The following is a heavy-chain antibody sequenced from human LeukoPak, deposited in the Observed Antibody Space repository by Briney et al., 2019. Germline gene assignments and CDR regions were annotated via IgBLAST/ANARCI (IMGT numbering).Heavy chain of an antibody. CDR3: AGSYNWSDDFDY. V-gene: IGHV4-59*01. D-gene: IGHD1-1*01. CDR1: GGSFSGYY. Sequence: PETLSLTCAVYGGSFSGYYWSWIRQPPGKGLEWVGYIFYSGSTNYNPSLKSRVTISVDTPKNQLSLKLNSVTAADTAVYYCAGSYNWSDDFDYWGPGTLVTVSS. CDR2: IFYSGST. J-gene: IGHJ4*02.